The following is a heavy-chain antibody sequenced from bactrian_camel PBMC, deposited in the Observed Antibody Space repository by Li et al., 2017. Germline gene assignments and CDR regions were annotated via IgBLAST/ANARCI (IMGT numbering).Heavy chain of an antibody. V-gene: IGHV3S1*01. CDR2: IATGGGRT. J-gene: IGHJ4*01. CDR3: AARPLAGNSPIAYDY. Sequence: HVQLVESGGGSVQAGGSLILSCEVSGAEHDTACVAWFRQAPGKERERIANIATGGGRTYYADSVKGRFTISRDNAENILYLQMTALEPEDMALYYCAARPLAGNSPIAYDYWGQGTQVTV. D-gene: IGHD6*01. CDR1: GAEHDTAC.